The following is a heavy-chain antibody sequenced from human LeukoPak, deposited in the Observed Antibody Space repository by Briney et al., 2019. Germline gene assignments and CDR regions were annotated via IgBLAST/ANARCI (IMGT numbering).Heavy chain of an antibody. J-gene: IGHJ4*02. D-gene: IGHD1-26*01. CDR2: ISGSGGST. CDR3: AKAPFRGSGGATYFDY. V-gene: IGHV3-23*01. Sequence: GGSLRLSCAASGFTFSSYAMSWVRQAPGKGLEWVSAISGSGGSTYYADSVKGRFTISRDNAKNSLYLQMNSLRAEDTALYYCAKAPFRGSGGATYFDYWGQGTLVTVSS. CDR1: GFTFSSYA.